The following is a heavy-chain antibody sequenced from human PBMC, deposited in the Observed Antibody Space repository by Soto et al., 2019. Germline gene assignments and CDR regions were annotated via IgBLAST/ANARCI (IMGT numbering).Heavy chain of an antibody. CDR3: AKVAMTMVSPYYYYGMDV. J-gene: IGHJ6*02. CDR2: ISGSGGST. Sequence: GGSLRLSCAASGFTFSSYAMSWVRQAPGKGLEWVSAISGSGGSTYYADSVKGRFTISRDNSKNTLYLQMNSLRAEDTAVYYCAKVAMTMVSPYYYYGMDVWGQGTTVTVSS. V-gene: IGHV3-23*01. CDR1: GFTFSSYA. D-gene: IGHD4-17*01.